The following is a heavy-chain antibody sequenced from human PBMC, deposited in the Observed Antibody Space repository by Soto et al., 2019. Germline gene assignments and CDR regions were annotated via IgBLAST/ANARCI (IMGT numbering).Heavy chain of an antibody. D-gene: IGHD3-22*01. CDR3: ARGNYYDSSGYYGVDY. CDR2: ISYDGSNK. J-gene: IGHJ4*02. Sequence: QVQLGESGGGVVQPGRSLRLSCAASEFTLSSYAMHWVRQAPGKGLEWVAVISYDGSNKYYADSVKGRFTISRDNSKNTLDLQMNSLRAEDTAVYYCARGNYYDSSGYYGVDYWGQGTLVTVSS. CDR1: EFTLSSYA. V-gene: IGHV3-30-3*01.